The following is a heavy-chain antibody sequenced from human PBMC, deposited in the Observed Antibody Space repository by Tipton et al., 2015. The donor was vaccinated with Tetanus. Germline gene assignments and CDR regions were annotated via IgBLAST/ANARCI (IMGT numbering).Heavy chain of an antibody. V-gene: IGHV3-23*01. CDR1: GFTFSSHT. CDR2: VSLSGDAS. CDR3: VSRWAYVGSYGSPLDY. J-gene: IGHJ4*02. D-gene: IGHD1-26*01. Sequence: SLRLSCAASGFTFSSHTMSWVRQAPGKGLEWVSAVSLSGDASFYADSVRGRFSISRDNSQNTLYLQMNSLRAEDTAVYYCVSRWAYVGSYGSPLDYWGQGALVTVSS.